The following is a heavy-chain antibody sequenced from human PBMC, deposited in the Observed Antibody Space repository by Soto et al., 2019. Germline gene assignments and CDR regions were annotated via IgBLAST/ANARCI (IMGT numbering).Heavy chain of an antibody. J-gene: IGHJ4*02. CDR1: GYTFTSYG. CDR2: ISAYNGNT. Sequence: ASVKVSCKASGYTFTSYGVSWVRKAHGQGLEWMGWISAYNGNTNYAQKIQGRVTMTTDTSTSTAYMELRSLRSDDTALYYCARVYYDSSGYYYRFFDYWGQGTLVTVSS. V-gene: IGHV1-18*01. D-gene: IGHD3-22*01. CDR3: ARVYYDSSGYYYRFFDY.